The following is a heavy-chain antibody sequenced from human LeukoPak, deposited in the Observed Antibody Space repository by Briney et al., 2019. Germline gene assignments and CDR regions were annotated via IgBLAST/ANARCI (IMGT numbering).Heavy chain of an antibody. J-gene: IGHJ4*02. Sequence: GRSLRLSCAASGFTFSSYAMHWVRQAPGKGLEWVAVISYDGSNKYYADSVKGLFTISGDNSKNTVYLQLNSLRIEDTAVYYCARDWGTAGLYFEDWGQGTLVTVSS. CDR2: ISYDGSNK. CDR1: GFTFSSYA. CDR3: ARDWGTAGLYFED. D-gene: IGHD6-13*01. V-gene: IGHV3-30-3*01.